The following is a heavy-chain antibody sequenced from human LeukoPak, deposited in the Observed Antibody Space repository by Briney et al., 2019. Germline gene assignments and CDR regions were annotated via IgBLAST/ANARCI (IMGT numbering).Heavy chain of an antibody. CDR3: ARVTEIQLWLIEGGNYFDY. Sequence: GGSLRLSCAASGFTFSSYAMSWVRQAPGKGLEWVSAISGSGGSTYYADSVKGRFTISRDNSKNTLYLQMNSLRAEDTAVYYCARVTEIQLWLIEGGNYFDYWGQGTLVTVSS. D-gene: IGHD5-18*01. CDR2: ISGSGGST. V-gene: IGHV3-23*01. CDR1: GFTFSSYA. J-gene: IGHJ4*02.